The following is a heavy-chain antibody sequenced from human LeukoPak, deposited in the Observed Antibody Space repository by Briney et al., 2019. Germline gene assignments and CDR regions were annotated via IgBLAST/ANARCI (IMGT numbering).Heavy chain of an antibody. CDR2: IYYTGST. J-gene: IGHJ3*02. Sequence: SETLSLTCTVSGGSISSSSYYWGWIRQPPGKGLEWIGIIYYTGSTYYTPSLKSRVTISVDTSKNQFSLKLSSVTAADTAVYYCARLRRYGDYEFAFGIWGQGTMVTVSS. CDR1: GGSISSSSYY. CDR3: ARLRRYGDYEFAFGI. V-gene: IGHV4-39*01. D-gene: IGHD4-17*01.